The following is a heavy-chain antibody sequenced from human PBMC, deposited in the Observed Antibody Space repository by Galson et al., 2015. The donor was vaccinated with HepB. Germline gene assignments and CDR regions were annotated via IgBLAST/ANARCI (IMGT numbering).Heavy chain of an antibody. D-gene: IGHD6-13*01. V-gene: IGHV1-2*02. CDR1: GYTFTGYY. J-gene: IGHJ2*01. CDR2: INPNSGGT. Sequence: SVKVSCKASGYTFTGYYMHWVRQAPGQGLEWMGWINPNSGGTNYAQKFQGRVTMTRDTSISTAYMELSRLRSDDTAVYYCARVWYSKTEYWYFDLWGRGTLVTVSS. CDR3: ARVWYSKTEYWYFDL.